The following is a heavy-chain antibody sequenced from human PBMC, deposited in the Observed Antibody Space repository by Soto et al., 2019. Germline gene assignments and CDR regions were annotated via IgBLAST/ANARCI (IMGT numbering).Heavy chain of an antibody. CDR3: ARSCYDSIHSYRYILV. D-gene: IGHD3-3*01. V-gene: IGHV1-3*01. J-gene: IGHJ6*04. CDR2: INAGNGNT. CDR1: GYTFTSYA. Sequence: ASVKVSCKASGYTFTSYAMHWVRQAPGQRLEWMGWINAGNGNTKYSQKFQGRVTITRDTSASTAYMELSSLRSEDTAVYYCARSCYDSIHSYRYILVWGKGSTVTVSS.